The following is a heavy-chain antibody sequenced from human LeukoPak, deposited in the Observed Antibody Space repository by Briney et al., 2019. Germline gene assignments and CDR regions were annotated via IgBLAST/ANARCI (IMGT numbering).Heavy chain of an antibody. Sequence: SETLSLTCAVYGGSFSGYYWSWIRQPPGKGLEWIGEINHSGSTNYNPSLKSRVTISVDTSKNQFSLKLSSMTAADTAVYYCARRRYDFWSGYYMGKAPQDWFDPWGQGTLVTVSS. J-gene: IGHJ5*02. CDR2: INHSGST. V-gene: IGHV4-34*01. CDR1: GGSFSGYY. D-gene: IGHD3-3*01. CDR3: ARRRYDFWSGYYMGKAPQDWFDP.